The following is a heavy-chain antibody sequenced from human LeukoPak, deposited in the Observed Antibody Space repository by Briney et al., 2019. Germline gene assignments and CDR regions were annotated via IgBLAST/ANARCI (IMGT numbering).Heavy chain of an antibody. Sequence: GGSLRLSCAASGFTFDDYGMSWVRQAPGKGLEWVSGINWNGGSTGYADSVKGRFTISRDNAKNSLYLQMNSLRAEDTALYYCAKQVGSYGYFYYYGMDVWGQGTTVTVSS. CDR1: GFTFDDYG. J-gene: IGHJ6*02. CDR3: AKQVGSYGYFYYYGMDV. CDR2: INWNGGST. V-gene: IGHV3-20*04. D-gene: IGHD5-18*01.